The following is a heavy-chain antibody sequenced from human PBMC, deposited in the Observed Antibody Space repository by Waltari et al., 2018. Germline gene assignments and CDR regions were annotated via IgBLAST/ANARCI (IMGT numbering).Heavy chain of an antibody. J-gene: IGHJ4*02. Sequence: EVQLVESGGVVVQPGGSLRLSCAASGFTFDEYAMHWVRQAPGKGLEWVSLISWDGGSTYYADSVKGRFTISRDNSKNSLYLQMNSLRAEDTALYYCAKDWGVSGGDPIDYWGQGTLVTVSS. CDR2: ISWDGGST. V-gene: IGHV3-43D*04. CDR3: AKDWGVSGGDPIDY. D-gene: IGHD4-17*01. CDR1: GFTFDEYA.